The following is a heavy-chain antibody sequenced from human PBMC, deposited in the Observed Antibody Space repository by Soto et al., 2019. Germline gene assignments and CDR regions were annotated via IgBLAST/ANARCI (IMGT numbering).Heavy chain of an antibody. V-gene: IGHV1-69*12. CDR2: IIPIFGTA. CDR1: GGTFSTYS. CDR3: ARPPSGRGAPHS. D-gene: IGHD1-1*01. J-gene: IGHJ4*02. Sequence: QVQLVQSGAEVKKPGSSVKVSCKTSGGTFSTYSLNWVRQAPGQVLEWMGGIIPIFGTAHYAQIFLGRLTSPADEATSTVFMELSGLTSEDTPVYYCARPPSGRGAPHSWGQGILVTVSS.